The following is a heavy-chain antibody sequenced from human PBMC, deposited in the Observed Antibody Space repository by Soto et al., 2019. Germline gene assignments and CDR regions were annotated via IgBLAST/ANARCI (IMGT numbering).Heavy chain of an antibody. CDR1: GGSISSGGYS. V-gene: IGHV4-30-2*01. D-gene: IGHD6-13*01. CDR3: ARVSAAAGRMNWFDP. Sequence: QLQLQESGSGLVKPSQTLSLTCAVSGGSISSGGYSWSWIRQPPGKGLEWIGYIYHSGSTYYNPSLKSRVTISVDRSKNQFSLKLSSVTAADTAVYYCARVSAAAGRMNWFDPWGQGTLVTVSS. J-gene: IGHJ5*02. CDR2: IYHSGST.